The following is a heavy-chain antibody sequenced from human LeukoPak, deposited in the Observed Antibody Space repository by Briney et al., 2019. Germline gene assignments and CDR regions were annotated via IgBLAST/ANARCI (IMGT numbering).Heavy chain of an antibody. Sequence: ASVKISCKASGYTFTSYGISWVRQAPGQGLEWMGWISAYNGNTNYAQKLQGRVTMTTDTSTSTAYMELRSLRSDDTAVYYCARAPYNWNYVPHLDYWGQGTLVTVSS. J-gene: IGHJ4*02. CDR2: ISAYNGNT. D-gene: IGHD1-7*01. CDR1: GYTFTSYG. CDR3: ARAPYNWNYVPHLDY. V-gene: IGHV1-18*01.